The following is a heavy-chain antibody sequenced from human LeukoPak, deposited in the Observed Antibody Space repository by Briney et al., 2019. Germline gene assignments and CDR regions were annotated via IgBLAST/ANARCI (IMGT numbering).Heavy chain of an antibody. V-gene: IGHV3-30-3*01. CDR3: VRDYMGWFDP. Sequence: GGSLRLSCVASGFSLSNFQMYWARQAPGKGLEWVSIISLDGSTEFYADSVKGRFTISRDTASNTMHLEMNNLRTEDTAVYYYVRDYMGWFDPWGQGTLVTVSS. J-gene: IGHJ5*02. CDR1: GFSLSNFQ. D-gene: IGHD3-10*01. CDR2: ISLDGSTE.